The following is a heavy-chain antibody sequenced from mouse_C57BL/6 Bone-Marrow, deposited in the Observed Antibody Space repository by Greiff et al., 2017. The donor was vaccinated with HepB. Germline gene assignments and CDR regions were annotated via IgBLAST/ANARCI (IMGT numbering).Heavy chain of an antibody. CDR2: IWGGGST. CDR3: AKHVGSSYWYFDV. V-gene: IGHV2-9*01. CDR1: GFSLTSYG. D-gene: IGHD1-1*01. Sequence: VMLVESGPGLVAPSQSLSITCTVSGFSLTSYGVDWVRQTPGKGLEWLGVIWGGGSTNYNSALLSRLSISKENYKSQVFLKMNSLQTDDTAMYYCAKHVGSSYWYFDVWGTGTTVTVSS. J-gene: IGHJ1*03.